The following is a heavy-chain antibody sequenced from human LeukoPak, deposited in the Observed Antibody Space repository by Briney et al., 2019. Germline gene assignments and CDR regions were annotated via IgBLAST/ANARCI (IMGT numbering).Heavy chain of an antibody. Sequence: GGSLRLSSAASGFTFSSYGMHWVRQAPGKGLEWVAVIWYDGSNKYYADSVKGRFTISRDNSKNTLYLQMNSLRAEDTAVYYCARIPGYCSGGSCPIDYWGQGTLVTVSS. CDR3: ARIPGYCSGGSCPIDY. CDR2: IWYDGSNK. D-gene: IGHD2-15*01. V-gene: IGHV3-33*01. J-gene: IGHJ4*02. CDR1: GFTFSSYG.